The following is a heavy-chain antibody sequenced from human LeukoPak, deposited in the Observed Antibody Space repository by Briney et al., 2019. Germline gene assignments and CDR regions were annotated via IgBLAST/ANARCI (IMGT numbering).Heavy chain of an antibody. CDR3: ARVVDTHFDY. CDR2: IKSDGSTT. Sequence: GGSLRLSCAASGLTVSSNYMSWVRQAPGKGLVWVSRIKSDGSTTTYADSVKGRFTISRDNAKNTLYLQMNSLRAEDTAVYYCARVVDTHFDYWGQGTLVTVSS. CDR1: GLTVSSNY. V-gene: IGHV3-74*01. D-gene: IGHD5-18*01. J-gene: IGHJ4*02.